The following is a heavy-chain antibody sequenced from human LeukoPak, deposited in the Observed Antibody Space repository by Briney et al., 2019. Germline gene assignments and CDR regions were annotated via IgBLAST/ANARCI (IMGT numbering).Heavy chain of an antibody. Sequence: SETLSLTCTVSGGSISSYYWSWIRQPPGKGLEWIGNIYDSGSTNYNPSLKSRVTISVDTSKNQCSLKLSSVTAADTAVYYCARQSISGSSLSYFDYWGQGTLVYVSS. J-gene: IGHJ4*02. CDR2: IYDSGST. CDR3: ARQSISGSSLSYFDY. CDR1: GGSISSYY. D-gene: IGHD3-22*01. V-gene: IGHV4-59*01.